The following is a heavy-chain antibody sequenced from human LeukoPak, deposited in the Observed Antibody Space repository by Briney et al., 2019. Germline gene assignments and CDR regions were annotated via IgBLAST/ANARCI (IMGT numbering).Heavy chain of an antibody. CDR3: ARKGSLGELSPYFDY. J-gene: IGHJ4*02. Sequence: SQTLSLTCTVSGGSISSGGYYWSWIRQHPGKGLEWIGYIYYSGSTYYNPSLKSRVTISVDTSKNQFSLKLSSVTAADTAVYYCARKGSLGELSPYFDYWGQGTLVTVSS. V-gene: IGHV4-31*03. D-gene: IGHD3-16*02. CDR1: GGSISSGGYY. CDR2: IYYSGST.